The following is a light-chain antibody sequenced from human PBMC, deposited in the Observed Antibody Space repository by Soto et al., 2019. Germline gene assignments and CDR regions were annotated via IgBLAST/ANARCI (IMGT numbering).Light chain of an antibody. CDR2: GAS. CDR1: QGISNY. Sequence: DIQMTQSPSSLSASVGDRVTITCRASQGISNYLAWYQQRPGKVPRLLISGASALHSGVPSRFSGSGSGTDFTLTISSLHPEDVATYYCQRYNSAPTFGPGTKVDI. J-gene: IGKJ3*01. V-gene: IGKV1-27*01. CDR3: QRYNSAPT.